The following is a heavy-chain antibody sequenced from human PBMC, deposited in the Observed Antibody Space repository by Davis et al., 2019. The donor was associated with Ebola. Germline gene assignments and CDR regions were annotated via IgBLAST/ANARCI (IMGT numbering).Heavy chain of an antibody. V-gene: IGHV4-34*01. D-gene: IGHD1-26*01. J-gene: IGHJ5*02. CDR3: ARGLGIGSWFDP. CDR1: GGSISGDY. Sequence: GSLRLFCTVSGGSISGDYWSWIRQPPGKGLEWIGEINHSGSTNYNPSLKSRVTISVDTSKNQFSLKLSSVTAADTAVYYCARGLGIGSWFDPWGQGTLVTVSS. CDR2: INHSGST.